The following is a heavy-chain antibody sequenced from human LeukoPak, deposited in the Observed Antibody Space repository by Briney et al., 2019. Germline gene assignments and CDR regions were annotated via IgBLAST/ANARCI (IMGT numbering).Heavy chain of an antibody. D-gene: IGHD1-7*01. CDR3: ARELPWSYNWNYGWFDP. Sequence: PPGGSLRLSCTVSGFTFSSYSMNWVRQAPGKGLEWVSYISSSSSTIYYADSVKGRFTISRDSAKNSLYLQMNSLRAEDTAVYYCARELPWSYNWNYGWFDPWGQGTLVTVSS. V-gene: IGHV3-48*01. J-gene: IGHJ5*02. CDR2: ISSSSSTI. CDR1: GFTFSSYS.